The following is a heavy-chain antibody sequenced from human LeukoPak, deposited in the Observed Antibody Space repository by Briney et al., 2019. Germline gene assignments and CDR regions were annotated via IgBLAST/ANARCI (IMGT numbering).Heavy chain of an antibody. CDR1: GGSISSGSSY. V-gene: IGHV4-39*01. D-gene: IGHD6-13*01. CDR2: VSYSGIT. CDR3: ARHVGSSSWDDQVWFDP. Sequence: SETLSLTCSVSGGSISSGSSYWGWIRQSPGMGLEWIGTVSYSGITYSHPSLKSRLTISVDTSKNHFSLNLSSVTAADTAVYYCARHVGSSSWDDQVWFDPWGQGTLVTVSS. J-gene: IGHJ5*02.